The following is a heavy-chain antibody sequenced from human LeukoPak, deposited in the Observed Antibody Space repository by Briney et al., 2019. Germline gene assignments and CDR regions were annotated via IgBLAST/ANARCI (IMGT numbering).Heavy chain of an antibody. CDR1: GGTFSSYA. V-gene: IGHV1-69*04. Sequence: SVKVSCKASGGTFSSYAISWVRQAPGQGLEWMGRIIPILGIANYAQKFQGRVTITADKSTSTAYMELSSLRSEDTAVYYCARARRHCSRTSCYLDYWGQGSLVTVSS. CDR3: ARARRHCSRTSCYLDY. CDR2: IIPILGIA. D-gene: IGHD2-2*01. J-gene: IGHJ4*02.